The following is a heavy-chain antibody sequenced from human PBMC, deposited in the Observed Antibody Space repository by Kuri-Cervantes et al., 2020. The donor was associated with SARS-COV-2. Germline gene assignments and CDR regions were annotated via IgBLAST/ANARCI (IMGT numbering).Heavy chain of an antibody. CDR3: ARGLAIFGVRNAFDI. V-gene: IGHV3-30*04. CDR2: ISYDGSNK. Sequence: GESLKISCAASGFTSSSYAMHWVRQAPGKGLEWVAVISYDGSNKYYADSVKGRFTISRDNSKNTLYLQMNSLRAEDTAVYYCARGLAIFGVRNAFDIWGQGTMVTVSS. D-gene: IGHD3-3*01. CDR1: GFTSSSYA. J-gene: IGHJ3*02.